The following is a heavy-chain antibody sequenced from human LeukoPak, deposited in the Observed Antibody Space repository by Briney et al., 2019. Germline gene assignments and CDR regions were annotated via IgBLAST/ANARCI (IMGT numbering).Heavy chain of an antibody. CDR1: GGTFSSYA. J-gene: IGHJ3*02. Sequence: GASVKVSCKASGGTFSSYAISWVRQAPGQGLEWMGRIIPILGIANYAQKFQGRVTITADKSTSTAYMELSSLRSEDTAVYYCADTYYYGSGSPTDAFDIWGQGTMVTVSS. V-gene: IGHV1-69*04. CDR2: IIPILGIA. CDR3: ADTYYYGSGSPTDAFDI. D-gene: IGHD3-10*01.